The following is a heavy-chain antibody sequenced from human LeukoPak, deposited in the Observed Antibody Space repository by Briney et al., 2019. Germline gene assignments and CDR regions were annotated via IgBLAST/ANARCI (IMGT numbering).Heavy chain of an antibody. CDR2: IYYSGST. Sequence: SETLSLTCTVSGGSISSYYWSWIRQPPGKGLEWIGYIYYSGSTNYNPCLKSRVTISVDTSKNQFSLKLSSVTAADTAVYYCARGYTYDFWSGPIYYMDVWGKGTTVTVSS. CDR1: GGSISSYY. CDR3: ARGYTYDFWSGPIYYMDV. D-gene: IGHD3-3*01. J-gene: IGHJ6*03. V-gene: IGHV4-59*12.